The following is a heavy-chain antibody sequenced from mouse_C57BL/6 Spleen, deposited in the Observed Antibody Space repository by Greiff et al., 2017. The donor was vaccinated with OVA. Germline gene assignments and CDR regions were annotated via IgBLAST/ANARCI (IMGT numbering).Heavy chain of an antibody. V-gene: IGHV3-1*01. J-gene: IGHJ1*03. Sequence: EVHLVESGPGMVKPSQSLSLTCTVTGYSITSGYDWHWIRHFPGNKLEWMGYISYSGSTNYNPSLKSRISITHDTSKNHFFLKLNSVTTEDTATYYCARVSDGYYRYFDVWGTGTTVTVSS. CDR3: ARVSDGYYRYFDV. CDR2: ISYSGST. D-gene: IGHD2-3*01. CDR1: GYSITSGYD.